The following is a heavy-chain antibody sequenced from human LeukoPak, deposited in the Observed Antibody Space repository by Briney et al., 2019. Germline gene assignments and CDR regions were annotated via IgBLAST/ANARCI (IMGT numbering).Heavy chain of an antibody. CDR2: INHSGST. CDR3: ARARFWGRPGIAVAGTKRGNFDY. V-gene: IGHV4-34*01. J-gene: IGHJ4*02. D-gene: IGHD6-19*01. CDR1: GFTFSSYS. Sequence: GSLRLSCAASGFTFSSYSMNWVRQPPGKGLEWIGEINHSGSTNYNPSLKSRVTISVDTSKNQFSLKLSSVTAADTAVYYCARARFWGRPGIAVAGTKRGNFDYWGQGTLVTVSS.